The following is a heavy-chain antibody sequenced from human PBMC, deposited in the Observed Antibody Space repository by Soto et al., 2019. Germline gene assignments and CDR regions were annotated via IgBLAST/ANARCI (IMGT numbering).Heavy chain of an antibody. CDR1: GYTLTELS. CDR2: FDPEDGET. J-gene: IGHJ3*02. Sequence: ASVKVSCKVSGYTLTELSMHWVRQAPGKGLEWMGGFDPEDGETIYAQKFQGRVTMTEDTSTDTAYMELSSLRSEDTAVYYCATDSSYFHDSSGYLYAFDIWGQGTMVTVSS. CDR3: ATDSSYFHDSSGYLYAFDI. V-gene: IGHV1-24*01. D-gene: IGHD3-22*01.